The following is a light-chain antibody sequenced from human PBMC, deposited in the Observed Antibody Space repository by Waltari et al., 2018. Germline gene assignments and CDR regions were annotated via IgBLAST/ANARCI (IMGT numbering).Light chain of an antibody. Sequence: SYELTPPPSVSVSPGQTARITCSGDALPNQYAYWYQQKPGQAPVLVIYKDSERPSGIPERFSGSSSGTTVTLTISGVQAEDEADYYCQSADSSGTVVFGGGTKLTVL. CDR1: ALPNQY. CDR3: QSADSSGTVV. J-gene: IGLJ2*01. V-gene: IGLV3-25*03. CDR2: KDS.